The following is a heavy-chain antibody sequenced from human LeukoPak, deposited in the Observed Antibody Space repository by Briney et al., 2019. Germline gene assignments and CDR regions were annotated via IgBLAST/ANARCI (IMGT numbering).Heavy chain of an antibody. D-gene: IGHD3-3*01. J-gene: IGHJ3*02. Sequence: GASVKVSCKASGYTFTGYYMHWVRQAPGQGLEWMGWINPNSGGTNYAQRFQGRVTMTRDTSISTAYMELSRLRSDDTAVYYCARVHYDFWSGYPTGDAFDIWGQGTMVTVSS. CDR1: GYTFTGYY. V-gene: IGHV1-2*02. CDR2: INPNSGGT. CDR3: ARVHYDFWSGYPTGDAFDI.